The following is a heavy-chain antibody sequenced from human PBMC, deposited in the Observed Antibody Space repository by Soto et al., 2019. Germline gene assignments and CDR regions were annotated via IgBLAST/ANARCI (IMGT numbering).Heavy chain of an antibody. D-gene: IGHD3-22*01. CDR1: GYTFPGYY. CDR2: INPNSGGT. J-gene: IGHJ4*02. V-gene: IGHV1-2*04. Sequence: ASVKVSFKASGYTFPGYYMHWVRQAPGQGLEWMGWINPNSGGTNYAQKFQGWVTMTRDTSISTAYMELSRLRSDDTAVYYCARGSPPPIYHDGSGYYDYFDYWGQGTLVTVSS. CDR3: ARGSPPPIYHDGSGYYDYFDY.